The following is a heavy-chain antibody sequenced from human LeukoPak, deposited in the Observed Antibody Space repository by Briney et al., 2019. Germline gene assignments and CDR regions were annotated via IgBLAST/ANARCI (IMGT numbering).Heavy chain of an antibody. D-gene: IGHD1-26*01. CDR2: IIPIFGTA. J-gene: IGHJ4*02. V-gene: IGHV1-69*05. CDR3: ATEGGL. CDR1: GGTFSSYA. Sequence: SVNVSFKAAGGTFSSYAFSWVRQAPGRGMEWMGGIIPIFGTANYAQKFQGRVTITTDESTSTAYMELSRLRSEDTGVCYGATEGGLWGQGTLVTVSS.